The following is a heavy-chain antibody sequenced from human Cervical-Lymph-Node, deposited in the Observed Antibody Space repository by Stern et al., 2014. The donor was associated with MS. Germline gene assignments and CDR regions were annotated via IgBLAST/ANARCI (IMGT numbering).Heavy chain of an antibody. Sequence: QVQLVQSGAEVKKPGSSAKVSCKASGGTFSSYAISWVRQAPGQGLEWMGGIIPIFGTANYAQKFQGRVTITADESTSTAYMELSSLRSEDTAVYYCARGTYYYDSSGYYVSYYYYYGMDVWGQGTTVTVSS. CDR3: ARGTYYYDSSGYYVSYYYYYGMDV. CDR1: GGTFSSYA. J-gene: IGHJ6*02. V-gene: IGHV1-69*01. CDR2: IIPIFGTA. D-gene: IGHD3-22*01.